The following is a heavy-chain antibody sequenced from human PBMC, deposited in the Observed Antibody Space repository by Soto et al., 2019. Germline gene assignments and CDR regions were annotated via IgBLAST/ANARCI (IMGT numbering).Heavy chain of an antibody. V-gene: IGHV1-69*01. J-gene: IGHJ4*02. CDR1: GGIFSNFA. CDR3: ARGGLGAYDY. D-gene: IGHD6-19*01. Sequence: QVQLVQSGAEVKKPGSSVKVSCKASGGIFSNFAFNWMRQAPGQGLEWMGGIIPTLGTPHYAQKFLGRVTITADEATRTVDMEMSSLTVEDTAVYYCARGGLGAYDYWGQGTRVIVSS. CDR2: IIPTLGTP.